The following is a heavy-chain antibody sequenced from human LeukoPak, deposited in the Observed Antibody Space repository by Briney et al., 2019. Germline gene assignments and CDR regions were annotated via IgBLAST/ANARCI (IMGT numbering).Heavy chain of an antibody. V-gene: IGHV4-39*07. CDR3: ARDLGVTMVRGVIQKDAFDI. D-gene: IGHD3-10*01. CDR1: GGSITISSYY. J-gene: IGHJ3*02. CDR2: INHSGST. Sequence: SETLSLTCTVSGGSITISSYYWSWIRQPPGKGLEWNGEINHSGSTNYNPSLKSRVTISVDTSKNQFSLKLSSVTAADTAVYYCARDLGVTMVRGVIQKDAFDIWGQGTMVTVSS.